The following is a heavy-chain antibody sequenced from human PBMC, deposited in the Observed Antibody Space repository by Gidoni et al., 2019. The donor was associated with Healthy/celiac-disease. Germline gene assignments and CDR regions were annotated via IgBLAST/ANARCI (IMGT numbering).Heavy chain of an antibody. CDR3: ARKDSYYDSSGYYYDY. CDR2: INHSGST. V-gene: IGHV4-34*01. J-gene: IGHJ4*02. CDR1: GGSFSGYY. Sequence: QVQLQQWGAGLLKPSETLSLTCAVYGGSFSGYYWSWIRQPPGKGLEWIGEINHSGSTNYNPSLKSRVTISVDTSKNQFSLKLSSVTAADTAVYYCARKDSYYDSSGYYYDYWGQGTLVTVSS. D-gene: IGHD3-22*01.